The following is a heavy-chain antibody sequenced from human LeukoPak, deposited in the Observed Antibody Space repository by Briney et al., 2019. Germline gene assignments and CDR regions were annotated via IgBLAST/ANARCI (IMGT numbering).Heavy chain of an antibody. D-gene: IGHD4-11*01. CDR1: GGSIPSYY. CDR3: ARGAYSNYLSVGY. Sequence: SETLSLTCAISGGSIPSYYRSWIRQTPGKGLEWIGYLLYSGSTNYNPSLKSRVTMSIDTSKNQFSLKLRSVTAADTAVYYCARGAYSNYLSVGYWGQGILVTVSS. J-gene: IGHJ4*02. CDR2: LLYSGST. V-gene: IGHV4-59*01.